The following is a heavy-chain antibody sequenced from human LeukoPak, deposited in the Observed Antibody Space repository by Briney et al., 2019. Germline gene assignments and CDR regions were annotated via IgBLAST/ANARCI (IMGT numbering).Heavy chain of an antibody. J-gene: IGHJ4*02. CDR1: GGSISSGSYY. CDR2: IYTSGST. CDR3: ARGGIAVAGTLTH. D-gene: IGHD6-19*01. Sequence: SQTLSLTCTVSGGSISSGSYYWSWIRQPAGKGLEWIERIYTSGSTNYNPSLKSRVTISVDTSKNQFSLKLGSVTAADTAVYYCARGGIAVAGTLTHWGQGTLVTVSS. V-gene: IGHV4-61*02.